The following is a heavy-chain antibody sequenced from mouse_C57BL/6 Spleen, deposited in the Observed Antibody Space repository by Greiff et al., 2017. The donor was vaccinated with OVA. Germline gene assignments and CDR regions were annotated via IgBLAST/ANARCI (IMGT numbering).Heavy chain of an antibody. Sequence: VQLVESGAELARPGASVKMSCKASGYTFTSYTMHWVKQRPGQGLEWIGYINPSSGYTKYNQKFKDKATLTADKSSSTAYMQLSSLTSEDSAVYYCARDDGFDYWGQGTTLTVSS. CDR2: INPSSGYT. J-gene: IGHJ2*01. V-gene: IGHV1-4*01. D-gene: IGHD2-3*01. CDR1: GYTFTSYT. CDR3: ARDDGFDY.